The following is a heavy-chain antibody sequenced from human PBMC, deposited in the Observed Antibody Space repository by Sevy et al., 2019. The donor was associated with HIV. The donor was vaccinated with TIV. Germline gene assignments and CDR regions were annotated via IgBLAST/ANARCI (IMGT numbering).Heavy chain of an antibody. J-gene: IGHJ3*02. CDR3: TTGDPQGYFDWDALYI. D-gene: IGHD3-9*01. CDR1: GFPFTNAW. Sequence: GGSLRLSCAASGFPFTNAWMSWVRQAPGKGLEWVGRIKSKTVGGTTYYAAPVIGRFTISRDDSKNTLDLQINSLKTEDIAVDFCTTGDPQGYFDWDALYIWGQGTMVTVSS. CDR2: IKSKTVGGTT. V-gene: IGHV3-15*01.